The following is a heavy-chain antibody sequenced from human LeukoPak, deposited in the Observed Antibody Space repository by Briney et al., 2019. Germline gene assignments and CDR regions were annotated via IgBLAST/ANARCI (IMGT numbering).Heavy chain of an antibody. J-gene: IGHJ4*02. CDR3: ARDSDYYDSSAYSFRGGLHYDF. CDR2: IWHDGNYK. D-gene: IGHD3-22*01. CDR1: GLTFTNYN. Sequence: PGGSLRLSCVASGLTFTNYNMHWVRQAPGKGPEWVAVIWHDGNYKYYVDSVKGRFTISRDNSKNTVYLQMNSLGAEDTAVYLCARDSDYYDSSAYSFRGGLHYDFWGRGTLVTVSS. V-gene: IGHV3-33*01.